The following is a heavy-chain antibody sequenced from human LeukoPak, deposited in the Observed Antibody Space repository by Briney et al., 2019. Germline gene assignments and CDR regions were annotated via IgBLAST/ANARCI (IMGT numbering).Heavy chain of an antibody. V-gene: IGHV4-39*01. Sequence: SETLSLTCTVSGGSISSSSYHWGWIRPPPGKGLEWIGSIYYSGSTYYNPSLKTRVTISVDTSKNQFSLKLSSVTAADTAVYYCARQGSGYYWGKYYFDYWGQGTLVTVSS. D-gene: IGHD3-22*01. CDR2: IYYSGST. CDR3: ARQGSGYYWGKYYFDY. CDR1: GGSISSSSYH. J-gene: IGHJ4*02.